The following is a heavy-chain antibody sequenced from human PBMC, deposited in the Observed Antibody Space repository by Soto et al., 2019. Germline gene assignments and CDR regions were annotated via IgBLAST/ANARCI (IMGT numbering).Heavy chain of an antibody. J-gene: IGHJ5*02. V-gene: IGHV4-34*01. CDR3: ARERGVLLWFGEPWFDP. CDR1: GGSFSGYY. Sequence: QVQLQQWGAGLLKPSETLSLTCAVYGGSFSGYYWSWIRQPPGKGLEWIGEINHSGSTNYNPSLKSRVTISVDTSKNQFSLELSSVTAADTAVYYCARERGVLLWFGEPWFDPWGQGTLVTVSS. D-gene: IGHD3-10*01. CDR2: INHSGST.